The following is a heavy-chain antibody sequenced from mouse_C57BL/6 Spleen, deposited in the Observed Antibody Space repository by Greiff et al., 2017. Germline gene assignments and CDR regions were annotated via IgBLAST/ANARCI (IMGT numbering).Heavy chain of an antibody. CDR3: ASNYDYDGAWFAY. CDR2: INPNYGTT. Sequence: EVQLQESGPELVTPGASVKISCKASGYSFTDSNMTWVKQSNGKSLAWIGVINPNYGTTSYNPKCKGKATLTVDQSSSTAYMQLNSLTSEDSAVYYCASNYDYDGAWFAYWGQGTLVTVSA. CDR1: GYSFTDSN. V-gene: IGHV1-39*01. J-gene: IGHJ3*01. D-gene: IGHD2-4*01.